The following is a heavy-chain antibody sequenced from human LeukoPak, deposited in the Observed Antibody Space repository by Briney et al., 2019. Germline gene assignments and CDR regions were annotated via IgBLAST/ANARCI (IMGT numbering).Heavy chain of an antibody. CDR1: GYTFTGYY. CDR3: TLYNY. V-gene: IGHV1-2*02. J-gene: IGHJ4*02. Sequence: ASVKVSCKASGYTFTGYYMHWVRQAPGQGLEWMGWINPNSGGTNYAQKFQGRVTMTRDTSISTAYMELSSLRSDDLAVYFCTLYNYWGQGTLVTVSS. CDR2: INPNSGGT. D-gene: IGHD2-2*02.